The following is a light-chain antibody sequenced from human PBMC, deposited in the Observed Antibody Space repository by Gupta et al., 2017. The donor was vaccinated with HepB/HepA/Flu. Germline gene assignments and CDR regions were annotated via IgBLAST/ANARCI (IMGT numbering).Light chain of an antibody. CDR3: QQYYGFPLT. Sequence: DIVLTQSPDSLAVSLGGRANINCKSSQSVFYTSNNRNYLAWYQHKPGQPPKLLIYWASARQSGVPDRFSGSGSGTDFTLTISSLQAEDVAVYYCQQYYGFPLTFGGGTKVEIK. CDR2: WAS. CDR1: QSVFYTSNNRNY. J-gene: IGKJ4*01. V-gene: IGKV4-1*01.